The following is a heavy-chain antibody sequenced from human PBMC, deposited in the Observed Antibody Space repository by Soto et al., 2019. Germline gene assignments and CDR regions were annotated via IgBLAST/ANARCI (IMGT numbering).Heavy chain of an antibody. CDR3: ARVTDSVLGWFDP. V-gene: IGHV4-31*03. CDR2: IYYSWST. D-gene: IGHD2-15*01. J-gene: IGHJ5*02. CDR1: GGSISSGGYY. Sequence: QVQLQESGPGLVKPSQTLSLTCTVSGGSISSGGYYWSWIRQHPGKGLEWIGYIYYSWSTYYNPSLKGRVTISVDTSKNQFSLKLSSVTAADTAVYYCARVTDSVLGWFDPWGQGTLVTVSS.